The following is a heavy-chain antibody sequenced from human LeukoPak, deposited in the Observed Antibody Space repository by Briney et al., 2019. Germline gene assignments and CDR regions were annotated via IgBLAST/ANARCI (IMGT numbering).Heavy chain of an antibody. D-gene: IGHD1-26*01. CDR1: GFTFSSYA. Sequence: HSGGSLRLSCAASGFTFSSYAMSWVRQAPGKGLEWVSAISGSGGSTYYADSVKGRFTISRDNSKNTLYLQMNSLRAEDTAVYYCAKDTKWELKSGSFDYWGQGTLVTVSS. CDR2: ISGSGGST. J-gene: IGHJ4*02. CDR3: AKDTKWELKSGSFDY. V-gene: IGHV3-23*01.